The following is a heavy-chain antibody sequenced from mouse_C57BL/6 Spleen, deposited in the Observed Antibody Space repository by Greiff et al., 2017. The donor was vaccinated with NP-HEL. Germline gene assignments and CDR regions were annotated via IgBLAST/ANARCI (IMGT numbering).Heavy chain of an antibody. V-gene: IGHV5-4*01. Sequence: DVHLVESGGGLVKPGGSLKLSCAASGFTFSSYAMSWVRQTPEKRLEWVATISDGGSYTYYPDNVKGRFTISRDNAKNNLYLQMSHLKSEDTAMYYCAREERGYAMDYWGQGTSVTVSS. CDR3: AREERGYAMDY. CDR1: GFTFSSYA. J-gene: IGHJ4*01. CDR2: ISDGGSYT.